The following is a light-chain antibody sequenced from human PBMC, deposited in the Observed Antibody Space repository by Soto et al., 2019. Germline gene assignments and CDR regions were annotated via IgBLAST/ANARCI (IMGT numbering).Light chain of an antibody. CDR1: QSVSSSY. CDR2: GAS. V-gene: IGKV3-20*01. CDR3: QQYGSSLRVS. Sequence: EIVLTQSPGTLSLSPGERATLSCRASQSVSSSYLAWYQQKPGQAPRLLIYGASSRATGIPDRFSGSGSGTDFPLAISRLEPEDFAVYYCQQYGSSLRVSFGPGTKVDIK. J-gene: IGKJ3*01.